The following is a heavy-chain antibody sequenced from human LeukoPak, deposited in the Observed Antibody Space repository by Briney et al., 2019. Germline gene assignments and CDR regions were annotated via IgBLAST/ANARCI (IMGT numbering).Heavy chain of an antibody. J-gene: IGHJ4*02. CDR1: GFTFSTYW. V-gene: IGHV3-74*01. Sequence: GGSLRLSCAASGFTFSTYWMHWVRQAPGKGLVWVSRINGDGGSRNYADSVKGRFTISRDNAKNTPYLQMSSLRVEDTAVYYCASASSHRTAAGGDYWGQGTLVTVST. CDR2: INGDGGSR. D-gene: IGHD6-13*01. CDR3: ASASSHRTAAGGDY.